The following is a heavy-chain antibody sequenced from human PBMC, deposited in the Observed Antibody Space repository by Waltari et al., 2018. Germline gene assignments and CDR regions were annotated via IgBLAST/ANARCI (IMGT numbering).Heavy chain of an antibody. V-gene: IGHV1-69*13. CDR2: VIPIFGTA. Sequence: QVQLVQSGAEVKKPGSSVKVSCKASGGTFSSYAISWVRQAPGQGLEWMGGVIPIFGTANYAQKVQGRATITAGESTRTAYMELSSLRSEDTAVYDCAGDSGTVTTRGAYGMDVWGQGTTVTVSS. D-gene: IGHD4-4*01. J-gene: IGHJ6*02. CDR1: GGTFSSYA. CDR3: AGDSGTVTTRGAYGMDV.